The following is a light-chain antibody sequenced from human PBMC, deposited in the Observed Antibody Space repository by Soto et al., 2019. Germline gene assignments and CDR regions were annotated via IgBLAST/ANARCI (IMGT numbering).Light chain of an antibody. J-gene: IGKJ1*01. CDR2: AAS. Sequence: DIQMTQSPSSLSASVGDRVTITCRASESISSCLNWYQQKPGKAPKLLIYAASSLQSGVPSRFSGSGAATDFTLIISSLQPEDFATYYCQQSYSTPPTFGQGTKVEIK. V-gene: IGKV1-39*01. CDR1: ESISSC. CDR3: QQSYSTPPT.